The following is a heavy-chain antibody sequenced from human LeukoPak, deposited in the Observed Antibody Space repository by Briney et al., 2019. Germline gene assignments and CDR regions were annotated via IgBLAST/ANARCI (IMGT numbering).Heavy chain of an antibody. J-gene: IGHJ5*02. V-gene: IGHV4-39*01. D-gene: IGHD3-10*01. CDR1: GGPIRSSYSY. Sequence: SSETLSLTSTVAGGPIRSSYSYCCWIRQPPGKGLEWIGSIYDSGSTYYNPSLKSRVTISVDTSKNQFSLKLNSVTAADTAVYYCARHYGPWGQGTLVTVSS. CDR3: ARHYGP. CDR2: IYDSGST.